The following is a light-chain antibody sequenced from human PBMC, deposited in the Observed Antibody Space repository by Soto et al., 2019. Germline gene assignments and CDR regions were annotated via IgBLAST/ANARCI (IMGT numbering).Light chain of an antibody. CDR1: HSLLHSNGYSY. CDR3: QQYNSYSPT. Sequence: EIVMTQYTLSLPVTPGEPASISCSSSHSLLHSNGYSYLDWYLQKPGQSPQLLIYLGSSRASGVPDRFSGGGSGTDFTLTISSLHPDDFATYYCQQYNSYSPTFGQGTKVHIK. CDR2: LGS. J-gene: IGKJ1*01. V-gene: IGKV2-28*01.